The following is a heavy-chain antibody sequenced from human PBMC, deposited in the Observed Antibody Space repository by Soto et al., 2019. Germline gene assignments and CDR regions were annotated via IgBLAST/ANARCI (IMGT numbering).Heavy chain of an antibody. Sequence: QLQLLESGSGLVKPSQTLSLTCAVSGASISNGDYSWSWIRQPPGRALEWIGCIYSSGRSDYNPSLKSRVTISIDRSKNQFSLRLTSVTAADAAVYYCARGREGPFFDFWGQGALVTVSS. CDR1: GASISNGDYS. CDR3: ARGREGPFFDF. V-gene: IGHV4-30-2*01. CDR2: IYSSGRS. J-gene: IGHJ5*01.